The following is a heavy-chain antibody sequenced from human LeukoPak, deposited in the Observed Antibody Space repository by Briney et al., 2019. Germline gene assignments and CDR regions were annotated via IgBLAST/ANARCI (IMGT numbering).Heavy chain of an antibody. Sequence: PGGSLRLSCAASGFTFSSYSMNWVRQAPGKGLEWVSSISSSSSYIYYADSVKGRFTISIDNAKNSLYLQMNSLRAEDTAVYYCATPSSSWYRDAFDIWGQGTMVTVSS. CDR2: ISSSSSYI. J-gene: IGHJ3*02. CDR1: GFTFSSYS. CDR3: ATPSSSWYRDAFDI. D-gene: IGHD6-13*01. V-gene: IGHV3-21*01.